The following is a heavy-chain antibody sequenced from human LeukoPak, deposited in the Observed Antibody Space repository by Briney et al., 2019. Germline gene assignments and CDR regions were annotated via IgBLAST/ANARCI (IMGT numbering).Heavy chain of an antibody. Sequence: GSLRLSCAASGFTFSNAWMSWVRQAPGKGLEWVGRIKSKTDGGTTDYAAPVKGRFTISRDDSKNTLYPQMNSLKTEDTAVYYCTTDLGGSYYAFDYWGQGTLVTVSS. CDR2: IKSKTDGGTT. V-gene: IGHV3-15*01. J-gene: IGHJ4*02. CDR3: TTDLGGSYYAFDY. D-gene: IGHD1-26*01. CDR1: GFTFSNAW.